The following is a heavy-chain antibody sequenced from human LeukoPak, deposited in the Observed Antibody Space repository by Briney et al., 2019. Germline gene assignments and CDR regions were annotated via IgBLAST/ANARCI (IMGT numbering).Heavy chain of an antibody. CDR2: ISYDGSNK. V-gene: IGHV3-30*18. J-gene: IGHJ6*02. CDR1: GFTFSSYG. CDR3: AKVTDFWSGYSPVNYGMDV. D-gene: IGHD3-3*01. Sequence: PGRSLRLSCAASGFTFSSYGMHWVRQAPGKGLEWVAVISYDGSNKYYADSVKGRFTISRDNSKNTLYLQMNSLRAEDTAVYYCAKVTDFWSGYSPVNYGMDVWGQGTTGTVSS.